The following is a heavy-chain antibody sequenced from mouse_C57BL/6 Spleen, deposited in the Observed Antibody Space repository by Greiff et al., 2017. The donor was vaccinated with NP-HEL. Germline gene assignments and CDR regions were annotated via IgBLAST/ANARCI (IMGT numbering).Heavy chain of an antibody. CDR1: GYSITSGYY. J-gene: IGHJ1*03. CDR2: ISYDGSN. V-gene: IGHV3-6*01. Sequence: EVQLQESGPGLVKPSQSLSLTCSVTGYSITSGYYWNWIRQFPGNKLEWMGYISYDGSNNYNPSLKNRISITRDTSKNQFFLKLNSVTTEDTATYYCARDPDDGSNWYFDVWGTGTTVTVSS. D-gene: IGHD2-3*01. CDR3: ARDPDDGSNWYFDV.